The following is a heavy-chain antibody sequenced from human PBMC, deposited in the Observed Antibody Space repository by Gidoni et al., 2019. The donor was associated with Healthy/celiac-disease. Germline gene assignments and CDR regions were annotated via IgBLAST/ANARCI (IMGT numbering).Heavy chain of an antibody. Sequence: QVQLQESGPGLVKPSETLSLTCTVSGGSISSYYWSWIRQPPGKGLEWIGYIYSIGSTNYNPSLKSRVTISVDTSKNQFSLKLSSVTAADTAVYYCASAYYYDTRGAFDIWGQGTMVTVFS. CDR3: ASAYYYDTRGAFDI. CDR1: GGSISSYY. V-gene: IGHV4-59*01. D-gene: IGHD3-22*01. J-gene: IGHJ3*02. CDR2: IYSIGST.